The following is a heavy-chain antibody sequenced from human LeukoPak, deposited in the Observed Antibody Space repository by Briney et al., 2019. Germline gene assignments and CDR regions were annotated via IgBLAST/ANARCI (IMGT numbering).Heavy chain of an antibody. CDR3: AREGQASSSSTLGY. J-gene: IGHJ4*02. Sequence: PGGSLRLSCAASGFTFSSYEMNWVRQAPGKGLEWVSYISSSGSTIYYADSVKGRFTISRDNAKNSLYLQMNSLRAEDTAVYYCAREGQASSSSTLGYWGQGTLVTVSS. CDR2: ISSSGSTI. V-gene: IGHV3-48*03. D-gene: IGHD6-6*01. CDR1: GFTFSSYE.